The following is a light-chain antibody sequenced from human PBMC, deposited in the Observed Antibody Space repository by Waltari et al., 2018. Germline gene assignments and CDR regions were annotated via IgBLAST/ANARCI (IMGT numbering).Light chain of an antibody. CDR1: QSVSSN. CDR3: QQYNNWPPH. J-gene: IGKJ2*01. CDR2: GAS. Sequence: EIVMTQSPATLSVSPGERATLSCRASQSVSSNLAWYQQKPGQAPRLLIYGASTRATGIPARFSGSESGTEFTLTISSLQSEDFAVYYCQQYNNWPPHFGQGTKLEIK. V-gene: IGKV3-15*01.